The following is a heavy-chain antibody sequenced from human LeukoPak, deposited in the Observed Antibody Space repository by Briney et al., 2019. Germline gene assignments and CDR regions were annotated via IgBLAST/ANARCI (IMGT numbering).Heavy chain of an antibody. CDR1: GFIFSDHY. CDR3: ARQWLREDYFDY. J-gene: IGHJ4*02. CDR2: TRHKADGYTT. D-gene: IGHD5-12*01. V-gene: IGHV3-72*01. Sequence: GGSLRLSCAASGFIFSDHYMDWVRQAPGKGLEWVGRTRHKADGYTTEYAASVKGRFSISRDDSKNSLYLQMNSLRAEDTAVYYCARQWLREDYFDYWGQGTLVTVSS.